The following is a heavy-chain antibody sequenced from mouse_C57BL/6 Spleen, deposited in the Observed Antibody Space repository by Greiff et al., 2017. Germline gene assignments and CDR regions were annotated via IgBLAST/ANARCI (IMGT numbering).Heavy chain of an antibody. V-gene: IGHV14-2*01. Sequence: EVQLQQSGAELVKPGASVKLSCTASGFNIQDYYMHWVKPRTEQGLEWIGRIDPEDGETKYAPKFQGKATITADTSANTAYLQRSSLTSEDTAVDDWARGLPYYLDYWGQGTTRTVSS. CDR3: ARGLPYYLDY. CDR2: IDPEDGET. CDR1: GFNIQDYY. D-gene: IGHD5-5*01. J-gene: IGHJ2*01.